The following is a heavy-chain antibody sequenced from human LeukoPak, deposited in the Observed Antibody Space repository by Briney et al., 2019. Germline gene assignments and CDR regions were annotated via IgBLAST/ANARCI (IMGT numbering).Heavy chain of an antibody. J-gene: IGHJ4*02. CDR2: IIPIFGTS. Sequence: EASVKVSCKAAGGTFSSYAISWVRQAPGQGLEWMGGIIPIFGTSNYAQKLQGSVTISTDESTSTAYMEVSSLRSEDTAIYYCARGLDASMETAYDYWGQGTLVTVSS. V-gene: IGHV1-69*05. CDR1: GGTFSSYA. CDR3: ARGLDASMETAYDY. D-gene: IGHD5-18*01.